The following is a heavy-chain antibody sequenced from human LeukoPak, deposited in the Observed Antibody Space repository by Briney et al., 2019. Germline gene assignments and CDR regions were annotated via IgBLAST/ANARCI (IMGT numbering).Heavy chain of an antibody. J-gene: IGHJ6*03. CDR2: INSDGSST. D-gene: IGHD6-19*01. V-gene: IGHV3-74*01. CDR3: ARMRGSSGWGYYYYYMDV. CDR1: GFTFSSYW. Sequence: RAGGSLRLSCVASGFTFSSYWMHWVRQAPGKGLVWVSRINSDGSSTSYADSVKGRFTISRDNAKNTLYLQMNSLRAEDTAVYYCARMRGSSGWGYYYYYMDVWGKGTTVTISS.